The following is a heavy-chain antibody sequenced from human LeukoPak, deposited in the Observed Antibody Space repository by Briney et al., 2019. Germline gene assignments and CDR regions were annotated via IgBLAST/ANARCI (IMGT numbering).Heavy chain of an antibody. CDR2: ISGSGGST. D-gene: IGHD1-1*01. V-gene: IGHV3-23*01. Sequence: PGGSLRLSCAASGFTFSSYAMSWVRQAPGKGLEWVSAISGSGGSTYYADSVKGRFTISRDNSKDTLYLQMNSLRAEDTAVYYCAKTSVELYYFDYWGQGTLVTVSS. CDR3: AKTSVELYYFDY. J-gene: IGHJ4*02. CDR1: GFTFSSYA.